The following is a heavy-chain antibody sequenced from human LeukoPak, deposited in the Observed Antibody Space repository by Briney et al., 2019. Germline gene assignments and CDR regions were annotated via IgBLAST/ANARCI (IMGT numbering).Heavy chain of an antibody. CDR1: GFTFSNAW. J-gene: IGHJ3*02. CDR2: IKSKTDGGTT. V-gene: IGHV3-15*01. CDR3: TTDLEESGAFDI. D-gene: IGHD1-1*01. Sequence: PGGSLRLSCAASGFTFSNAWMSWVRQAPGKGLEWVGRIKSKTDGGTTDYAAPVKGRFTISRDDSKNTLYLQMNSLKTEDTAVYYCTTDLEESGAFDIWGLGTMVTVSS.